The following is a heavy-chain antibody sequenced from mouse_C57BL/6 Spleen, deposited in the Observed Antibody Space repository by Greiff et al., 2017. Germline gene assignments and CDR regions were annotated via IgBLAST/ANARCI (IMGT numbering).Heavy chain of an antibody. CDR2: ISSGGDYI. V-gene: IGHV5-9-1*02. J-gene: IGHJ2*01. CDR3: TRDQGYGDYFDY. D-gene: IGHD3-1*01. CDR1: GFTFSSYA. Sequence: DVHLVESGEGLVKPGGSLKLSCAASGFTFSSYAMSWVRQTPEKRLEWVAYISSGGDYIYYADTVKGRFTISRDNARNTLYLQMSSLKSEDTAMXYCTRDQGYGDYFDYWGQGTTLTVSS.